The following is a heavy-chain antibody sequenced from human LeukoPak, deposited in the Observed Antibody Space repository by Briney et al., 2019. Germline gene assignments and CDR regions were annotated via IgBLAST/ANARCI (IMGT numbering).Heavy chain of an antibody. CDR2: ISGSGGST. CDR3: AKSPDYGDFLYFDY. CDR1: GSTFSSYA. D-gene: IGHD4-17*01. Sequence: GGSLRLSCAASGSTFSSYAMSWVRQAQGKGLEWVSAISGSGGSTYYADSVKGRFTISRDNSKNTLYLQMNSLRAEDTAVYYCAKSPDYGDFLYFDYWGQGTLVTVSS. J-gene: IGHJ4*02. V-gene: IGHV3-23*01.